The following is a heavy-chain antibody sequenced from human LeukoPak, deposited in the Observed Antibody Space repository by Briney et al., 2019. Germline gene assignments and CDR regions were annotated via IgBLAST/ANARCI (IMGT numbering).Heavy chain of an antibody. CDR3: ARENYDSSGYQTYYFDY. Sequence: GGSLRLSCAASGFTFSSYSMNWVRQAPGKGLEWVSSISSSSSYIYYADSVKGRFTISRDNAKNSLYLQTNSLRAEDTAVYYCARENYDSSGYQTYYFDYWGQGTLVTVSS. J-gene: IGHJ4*02. V-gene: IGHV3-21*01. CDR2: ISSSSSYI. D-gene: IGHD3-22*01. CDR1: GFTFSSYS.